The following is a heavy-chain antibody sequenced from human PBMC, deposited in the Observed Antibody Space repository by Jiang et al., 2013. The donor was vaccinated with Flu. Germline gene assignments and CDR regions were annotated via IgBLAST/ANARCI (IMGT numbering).Heavy chain of an antibody. Sequence: QLVESGGGLVQPGGSLRLSCVASGFTFSDYWMNWVRQAPGKGLEWVANIKEDGSEKYYVASVKGRFTISRDNAKNSLYLQMNSLRAEDTAVYYCARHYFDSGGAQGTRVTISS. CDR3: ARHYFDSG. CDR2: IKEDGSEK. V-gene: IGHV3-7*05. CDR1: GFTFSDYW. D-gene: IGHD3-9*01. J-gene: IGHJ4*02.